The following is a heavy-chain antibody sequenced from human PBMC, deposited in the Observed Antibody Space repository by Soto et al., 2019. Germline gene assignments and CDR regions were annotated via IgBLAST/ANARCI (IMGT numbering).Heavy chain of an antibody. CDR2: IYPGDSDT. CDR3: ARQYCSGWWNYYDGMYV. CDR1: GYSFNSYW. Sequence: PGESLKISCKGSGYSFNSYWIGWVRQMHGKGLEWMGIIYPGDSDTRYSPSFQGQVTISADKAISTAYLQWSSLKASDTAMYYCARQYCSGWWNYYDGMYVWGQGTTVTVSS. J-gene: IGHJ6*02. D-gene: IGHD6-19*01. V-gene: IGHV5-51*01.